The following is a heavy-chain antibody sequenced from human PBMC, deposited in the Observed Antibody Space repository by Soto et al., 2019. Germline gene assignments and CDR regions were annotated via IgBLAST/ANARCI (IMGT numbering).Heavy chain of an antibody. CDR3: TRGTSNRRPAGFDY. Sequence: EVQLVESGGGFVQPGGSLRLSCAASGFTFSSYSMSWVRQAPGKGLEWVSHISTSSSSIYYADSVKGRFTISRDNAKNSLFLQMNSLRDDATAVYYWTRGTSNRRPAGFDYWGQGTLVTVSS. J-gene: IGHJ4*02. D-gene: IGHD1-1*01. V-gene: IGHV3-48*02. CDR1: GFTFSSYS. CDR2: ISTSSSSI.